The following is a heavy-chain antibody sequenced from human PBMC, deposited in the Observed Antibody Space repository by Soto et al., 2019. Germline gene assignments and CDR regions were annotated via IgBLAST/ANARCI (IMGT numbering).Heavy chain of an antibody. Sequence: PGGSLRLSCAAPGFTFSSYAMSWVRQAPGKGLEWVSAISGSGGSTYYADSVKGRFTISRDNSKNTLYLQMNSLRAEDTAVYYCAKDAPPDYYFWSGYFDYWGQGTLVTVSS. CDR2: ISGSGGST. D-gene: IGHD3-3*01. J-gene: IGHJ4*02. V-gene: IGHV3-23*01. CDR3: AKDAPPDYYFWSGYFDY. CDR1: GFTFSSYA.